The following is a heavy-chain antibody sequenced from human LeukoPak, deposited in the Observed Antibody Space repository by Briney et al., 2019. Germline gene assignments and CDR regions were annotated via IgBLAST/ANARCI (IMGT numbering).Heavy chain of an antibody. J-gene: IGHJ5*02. Sequence: SETLSLTCAVYGGSFSGYYWSWIRQPPGKGLEWIGEINHSGSTNYNPSLKSRVAISVDTSKNQFSLKLSSVTAADTAVYYCARGGFYSNYGMDWFDPWGQGTLVTVSS. CDR1: GGSFSGYY. V-gene: IGHV4-34*01. CDR2: INHSGST. CDR3: ARGGFYSNYGMDWFDP. D-gene: IGHD4-11*01.